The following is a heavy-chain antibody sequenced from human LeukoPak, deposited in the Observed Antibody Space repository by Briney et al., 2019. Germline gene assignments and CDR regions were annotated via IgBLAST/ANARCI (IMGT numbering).Heavy chain of an antibody. V-gene: IGHV3-66*01. Sequence: PGGSLRLSCAASEFTFSSNYMSWIRQAPGKGLEWVSVIYSGGSTYYADSVKGRFTISRDKSKNTLYLQMNSLRAEDTAVYYCASTQRGDYFDYWGQGTLVTVSS. CDR2: IYSGGST. CDR3: ASTQRGDYFDY. D-gene: IGHD2-15*01. J-gene: IGHJ4*02. CDR1: EFTFSSNY.